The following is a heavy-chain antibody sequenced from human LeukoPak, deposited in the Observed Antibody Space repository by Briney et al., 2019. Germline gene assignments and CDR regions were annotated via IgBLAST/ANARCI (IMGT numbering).Heavy chain of an antibody. CDR1: GGSVSSYY. D-gene: IGHD5-12*01. CDR3: TGSGYSGYDFEDY. CDR2: IKSKTDGGTT. J-gene: IGHJ4*02. Sequence: PSETLSLTCSVSGGSVSSYYWSWVRQAPGKGLGWVGRIKSKTDGGTTDYAAPVKGRFTISRDDSKNTLYLQMNSLKTEDTAVYYCTGSGYSGYDFEDYWGQGTLVTVSS. V-gene: IGHV3-15*01.